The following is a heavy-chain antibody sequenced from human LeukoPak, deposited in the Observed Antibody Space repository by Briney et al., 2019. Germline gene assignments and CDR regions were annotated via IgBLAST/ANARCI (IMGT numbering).Heavy chain of an antibody. CDR2: IYYSGST. D-gene: IGHD3-10*01. Sequence: PSETLSLTCTASGGSISSYYWSWLRQPPGKGLEWLGYIYYSGSTNYNPSLKSRVTISVDTSKNQFSLKLSSVTAADTAVYYCARRAPGSGSYRYYYYYYGMDVWGQGTTVTVSS. V-gene: IGHV4-59*08. CDR3: ARRAPGSGSYRYYYYYYGMDV. CDR1: GGSISSYY. J-gene: IGHJ6*02.